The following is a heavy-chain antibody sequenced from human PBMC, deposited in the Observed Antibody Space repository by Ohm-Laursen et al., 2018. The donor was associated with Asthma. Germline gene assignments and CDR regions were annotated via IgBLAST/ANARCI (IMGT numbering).Heavy chain of an antibody. J-gene: IGHJ4*02. CDR2: IKPDGSQT. CDR1: GFTFSGSW. V-gene: IGHV3-7*01. CDR3: ATLSWYDSQF. D-gene: IGHD1-20*01. Sequence: GSLRLSCAASGFTFSGSWMIWVRQAPGKGLQWLAFIKPDGSQTYYADSMEGRFSISRDNSKNSLYLQMSSLRGEDTAIYYCATLSWYDSQFWGQGTLVTVSS.